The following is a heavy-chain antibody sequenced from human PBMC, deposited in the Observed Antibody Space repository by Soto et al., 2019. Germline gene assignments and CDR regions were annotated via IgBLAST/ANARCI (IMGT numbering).Heavy chain of an antibody. V-gene: IGHV4-30-4*01. CDR3: ARQRTSVVTQAYFDV. D-gene: IGHD2-21*02. J-gene: IGHJ4*02. CDR2: IYHSGST. CDR1: GDSISSVDHY. Sequence: LSLTCTVSGDSISSVDHYWSWIRQPPGKGLEWMGYIYHSGSTHYNPSLNSRLTISIDTSTNRFSLNLTSVTAADTALYFCARQRTSVVTQAYFDVWGPGSLVTVSS.